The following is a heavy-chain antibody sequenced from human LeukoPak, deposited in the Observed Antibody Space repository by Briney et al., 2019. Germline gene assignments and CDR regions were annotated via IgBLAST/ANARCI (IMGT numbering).Heavy chain of an antibody. J-gene: IGHJ4*02. Sequence: SETLSLTCAVYGGSFSGYYWSWIRQPPGKGLEWIGEINHSGSTNYNPSLKSRVTISVDTSKDQFSLKLSSVTAAGTAVYYCASRYYYYDSSGYAYWGQGTLVTVSS. CDR2: INHSGST. D-gene: IGHD3-22*01. CDR3: ASRYYYYDSSGYAY. V-gene: IGHV4-34*01. CDR1: GGSFSGYY.